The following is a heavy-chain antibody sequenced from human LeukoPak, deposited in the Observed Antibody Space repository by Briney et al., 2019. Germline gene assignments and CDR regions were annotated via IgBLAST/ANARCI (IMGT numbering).Heavy chain of an antibody. J-gene: IGHJ4*02. CDR1: RGSISSYY. V-gene: IGHV4-59*01. CDR2: IYYSGST. Sequence: SETLSLTCTVSRGSISSYYWSWIRQPPGKGLGRIGYIYYSGSTHYNPSLKSRVTISVDTSKNQFSLKLSSVTAADTAVYYCARGGPRYCSSTSCYPPRYWGQGTLVTVSS. CDR3: ARGGPRYCSSTSCYPPRY. D-gene: IGHD2-2*01.